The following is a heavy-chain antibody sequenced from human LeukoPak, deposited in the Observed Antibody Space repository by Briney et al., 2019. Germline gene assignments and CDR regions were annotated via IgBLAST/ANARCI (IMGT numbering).Heavy chain of an antibody. CDR2: IKQDGSEK. CDR1: GFTFSSYG. CDR3: ARAAGSHPSDY. V-gene: IGHV3-7*01. D-gene: IGHD1-26*01. Sequence: GGSLRLSCAASGFTFSSYGMSWVRQAPGKGLEWVANIKQDGSEKYYVDSVKGRFTISRDNAKNSLYLQMNSLRAEDTAVYYCARAAGSHPSDYWGQGTLVTVSS. J-gene: IGHJ4*02.